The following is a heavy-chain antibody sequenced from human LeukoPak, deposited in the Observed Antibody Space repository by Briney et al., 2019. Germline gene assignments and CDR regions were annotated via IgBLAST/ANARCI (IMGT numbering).Heavy chain of an antibody. Sequence: QPGKSLKLSCAASGFTFRTYGMHWVRQSPGKGLEWLAVIWGDGSNADYSDSVKGRFTISRDNSKSTLYLQMNSLRAEDTAVYYCAREFARFITTWPKKFDNWGQGVLVTVSS. CDR3: AREFARFITTWPKKFDN. CDR2: IWGDGSNA. V-gene: IGHV3-33*01. CDR1: GFTFRTYG. J-gene: IGHJ4*02. D-gene: IGHD3-22*01.